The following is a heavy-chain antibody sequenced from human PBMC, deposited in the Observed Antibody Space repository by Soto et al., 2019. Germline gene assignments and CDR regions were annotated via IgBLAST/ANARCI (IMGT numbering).Heavy chain of an antibody. D-gene: IGHD2-2*01. V-gene: IGHV4-30-4*01. Sequence: SETLSLTCTVSGGSISSGDYYWSWIRQPPGKGLEWIGYIYYSGSTYYNPSLKSRVTISVDTSKNQFSLKLSSVTAADTAVYYCARVDIVLVPAAMSGTFDPWGQGTLVTVS. J-gene: IGHJ5*02. CDR2: IYYSGST. CDR1: GGSISSGDYY. CDR3: ARVDIVLVPAAMSGTFDP.